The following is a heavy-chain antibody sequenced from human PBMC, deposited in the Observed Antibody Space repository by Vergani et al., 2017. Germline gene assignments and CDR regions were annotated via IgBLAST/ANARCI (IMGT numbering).Heavy chain of an antibody. CDR3: ARVRAAGTFNYYYYYGMDV. V-gene: IGHV4-34*01. Sequence: QVQLQQWGAGLLKPSETLSLTCAVYGGSFSGYYWSWIRQPPGKGLEWIGEINHSGSTNYNPSLKSRVTISVDTSKNQCSLKLSSVTAADTAVYYCARVRAAGTFNYYYYYGMDVWGQGTTVTVSS. CDR1: GGSFSGYY. J-gene: IGHJ6*02. CDR2: INHSGST. D-gene: IGHD6-13*01.